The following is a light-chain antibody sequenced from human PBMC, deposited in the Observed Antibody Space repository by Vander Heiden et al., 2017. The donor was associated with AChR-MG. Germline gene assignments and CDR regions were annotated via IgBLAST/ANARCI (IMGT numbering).Light chain of an antibody. CDR3: AAWDDSLRGV. V-gene: IGLV1-47*01. CDR2: RNN. CDR1: SSNIGSNY. J-gene: IGLJ3*02. Sequence: QSVLTQPPSASGTPGQRVTISCSGSSSNIGSNYVYWYQQLPGTAPKLLIYRNNQRPSGVPDRCSASKSGTSASLAISGLRSEDEADYYCAAWDDSLRGVFGGGTKLTVL.